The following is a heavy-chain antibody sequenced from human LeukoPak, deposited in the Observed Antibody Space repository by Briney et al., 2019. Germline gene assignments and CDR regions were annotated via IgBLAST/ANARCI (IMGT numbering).Heavy chain of an antibody. J-gene: IGHJ6*02. CDR1: GGSISSGDYY. CDR3: ARDRLVVAAKVYYYYGMDV. D-gene: IGHD2-15*01. CDR2: IYYSGST. Sequence: TLSLTCTVSGGSISSGDYYWSWIRQHPGKGLEWIGYIYYSGSTYYNPSLKSRVTISVDTSKNQFSLKLSSVTAADTAVYYCARDRLVVAAKVYYYYGMDVWGQGTTVTVSS. V-gene: IGHV4-31*03.